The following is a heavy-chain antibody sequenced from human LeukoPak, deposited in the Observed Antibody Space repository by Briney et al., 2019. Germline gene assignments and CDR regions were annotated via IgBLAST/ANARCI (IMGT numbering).Heavy chain of an antibody. D-gene: IGHD3-3*01. CDR3: ARTPNREWLLLHYYYMDV. CDR2: ISAYNGNT. J-gene: IGHJ6*03. CDR1: GYTFTSYG. V-gene: IGHV1-18*01. Sequence: EASVKVSCKASGYTFTSYGISWVRQAPGQGLEWMGWISAYNGNTNYAQKLQGRGTMTTDTSKSTAYMELRSLRSDDTAVYYCARTPNREWLLLHYYYMDVWGKGTTVTVSS.